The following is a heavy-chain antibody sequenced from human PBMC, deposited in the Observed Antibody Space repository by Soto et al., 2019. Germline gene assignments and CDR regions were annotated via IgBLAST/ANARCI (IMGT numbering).Heavy chain of an antibody. CDR1: GYTFTGRY. J-gene: IGHJ6*02. CDR3: ARDFTTRSHGVDV. V-gene: IGHV1-2*02. Sequence: GASVKVSCKASGYTFTGRYIYWVRQAPGQGLEWMGWINPNSGDTDLAQKFQGRVTMTRDTSISTVYMELNSLRSDDTGVYYCARDFTTRSHGVDVWGQGTAVTVSS. CDR2: INPNSGDT. D-gene: IGHD1-1*01.